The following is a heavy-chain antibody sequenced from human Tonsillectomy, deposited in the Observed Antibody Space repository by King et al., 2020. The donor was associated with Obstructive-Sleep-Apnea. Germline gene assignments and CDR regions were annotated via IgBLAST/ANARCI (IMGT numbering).Heavy chain of an antibody. D-gene: IGHD3-9*01. Sequence: VQLVESGGGLVQPGGSLRLSCAASGFTVSSNYMSWVRQAPGKGLEWVSVIDSGGSTYYADYVKGRFTISRHNSKNTLYLQMNSLRAEDTAVYYCAKYDTDFIDAFDIWGQGTMVTVSS. CDR3: AKYDTDFIDAFDI. CDR1: GFTVSSNY. CDR2: IDSGGST. J-gene: IGHJ3*02. V-gene: IGHV3-53*04.